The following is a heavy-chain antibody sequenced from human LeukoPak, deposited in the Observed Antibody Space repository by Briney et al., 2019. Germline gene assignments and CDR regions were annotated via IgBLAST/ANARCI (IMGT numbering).Heavy chain of an antibody. CDR2: IKEDGSEI. Sequence: GGSLRLSCAASGFTFSDYWMSWVRQAPGKGLEWVANIKEDGSEISYVHSVKGRFTISRDNARNSLYLQMNSLRDEDTAVYSCAREKYVAGEFIQHWGQGTLVTVSS. CDR3: AREKYVAGEFIQH. V-gene: IGHV3-7*01. J-gene: IGHJ1*01. CDR1: GFTFSDYW. D-gene: IGHD6-13*01.